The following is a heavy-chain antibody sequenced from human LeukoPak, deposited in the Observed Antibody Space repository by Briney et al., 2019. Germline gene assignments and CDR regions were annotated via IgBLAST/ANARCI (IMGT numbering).Heavy chain of an antibody. CDR3: AREHGGYSYGYRPAGPHMDV. D-gene: IGHD5-18*01. CDR2: IYGGGST. Sequence: PGGSLRLSCAASGFTVSSNYMSWVRQAPGKGLEWVSVIYGGGSTYYADSVKGRFTISRDNSKNTLYLQMNSLRAEDTAVYYCAREHGGYSYGYRPAGPHMDVWGKGTTVTVSS. J-gene: IGHJ6*04. CDR1: GFTVSSNY. V-gene: IGHV3-53*01.